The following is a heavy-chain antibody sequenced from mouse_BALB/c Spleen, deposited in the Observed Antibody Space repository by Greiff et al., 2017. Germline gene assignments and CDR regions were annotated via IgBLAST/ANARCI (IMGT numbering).Heavy chain of an antibody. Sequence: DVMLVESGGGLVKPGGSLKLSCAASGFTFSDYYMYWVRQTPEKRLEWVATISDGGSYTYYPDSVKGRFTISRDNAKNNLYLQMSSLKSEDTAMYYCARGDYDYDVGAMDYWGQGTSVTVSS. CDR3: ARGDYDYDVGAMDY. V-gene: IGHV5-4*02. CDR1: GFTFSDYY. D-gene: IGHD2-4*01. CDR2: ISDGGSYT. J-gene: IGHJ4*01.